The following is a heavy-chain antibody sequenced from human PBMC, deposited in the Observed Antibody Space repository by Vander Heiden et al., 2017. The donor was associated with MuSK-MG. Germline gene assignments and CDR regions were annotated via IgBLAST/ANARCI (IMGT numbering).Heavy chain of an antibody. CDR3: ARAYSYGSLVDY. V-gene: IGHV3-74*01. J-gene: IGHJ4*02. Sequence: EVQLVESRGGLVQPGGSLRLSCAASGFTFSTYWMHWVRQAPGEGLVWVSRISSDGSGTSYADSVKGRFTISRDNAKNTLYLQMNSLRAEDTAVYYCARAYSYGSLVDYWGQGTLVTVSS. CDR1: GFTFSTYW. CDR2: ISSDGSGT. D-gene: IGHD5-18*01.